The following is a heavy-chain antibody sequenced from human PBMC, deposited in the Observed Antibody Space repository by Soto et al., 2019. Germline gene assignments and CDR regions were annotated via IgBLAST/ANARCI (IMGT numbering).Heavy chain of an antibody. D-gene: IGHD4-17*01. Sequence: SETLSLTCAVSGGSLSTSDWWNWVRQPPGKALEWIGEIYHSGITNYNPSLKSRVTISVDKSNNQFSLRLTSVTAADTAVYYCAKRTTMTRDWFDPWGQGTLVTVSS. CDR3: AKRTTMTRDWFDP. CDR2: IYHSGIT. V-gene: IGHV4-4*02. J-gene: IGHJ5*02. CDR1: GGSLSTSDW.